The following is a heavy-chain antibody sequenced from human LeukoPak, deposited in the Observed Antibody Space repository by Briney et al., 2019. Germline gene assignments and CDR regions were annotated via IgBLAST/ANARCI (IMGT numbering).Heavy chain of an antibody. Sequence: SETLSLTCTVSGGSISSGSYYWSWIRQPAGKGLEWIGRIYTSGSTNYNPSLKSRVTISVDTSKNQFSLKLSSVTAADTAVYYCARQRQLVTPFDYWGQGTLVTVSS. CDR2: IYTSGST. J-gene: IGHJ4*02. CDR1: GGSISSGSYY. CDR3: ARQRQLVTPFDY. V-gene: IGHV4-61*02. D-gene: IGHD6-13*01.